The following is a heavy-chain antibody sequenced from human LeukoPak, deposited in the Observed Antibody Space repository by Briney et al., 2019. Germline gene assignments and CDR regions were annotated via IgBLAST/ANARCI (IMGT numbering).Heavy chain of an antibody. J-gene: IGHJ3*02. CDR3: ARPTMVSDSSFDI. CDR2: IYTSGST. Sequence: SQTLSLACTVSGGSISSGSYYWSWIRQPAGKGLEWIGRIYTSGSTNYNPSLKSRVTISVDTSKNQFSLKLGSATAAGTAVYYCARPTMVSDSSFDIWGQGTMVTVSS. D-gene: IGHD4/OR15-4a*01. CDR1: GGSISSGSYY. V-gene: IGHV4-61*02.